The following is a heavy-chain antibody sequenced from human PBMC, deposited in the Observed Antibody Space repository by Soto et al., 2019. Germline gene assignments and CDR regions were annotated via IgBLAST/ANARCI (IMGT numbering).Heavy chain of an antibody. Sequence: EVQLVETGGGLIQPGGSLRLSCAASGFTVSSNYMSWVRQAPGKGLEWVSVIYSGGSTYYADSVKGRFTISRDNSKNTLYLQMNSLRAEDTALYYCASPGSVTMIAYGMDVWGQGTTVTVSS. V-gene: IGHV3-53*02. CDR1: GFTVSSNY. CDR3: ASPGSVTMIAYGMDV. CDR2: IYSGGST. J-gene: IGHJ6*02. D-gene: IGHD3-22*01.